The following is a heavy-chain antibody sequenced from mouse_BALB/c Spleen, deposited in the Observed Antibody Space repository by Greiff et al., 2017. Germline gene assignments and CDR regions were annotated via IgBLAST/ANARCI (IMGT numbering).Heavy chain of an antibody. Sequence: EVQGVESGGGLVQPGGSLRLSCATSGFTFTDYYMSWVRQPPGKALEWLGFIRNKANGYTTEYSASVKGRFTISRDNSQSILYLQMNTLRAEDSATYYCARDGNWDAMDYWGQGTSVTVSS. V-gene: IGHV7-3*02. J-gene: IGHJ4*01. CDR3: ARDGNWDAMDY. CDR2: IRNKANGYTT. CDR1: GFTFTDYY. D-gene: IGHD4-1*01.